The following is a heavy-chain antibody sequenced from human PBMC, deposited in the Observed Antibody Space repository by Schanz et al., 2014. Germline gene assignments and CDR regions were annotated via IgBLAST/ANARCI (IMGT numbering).Heavy chain of an antibody. J-gene: IGHJ3*02. CDR2: INTNTANP. CDR3: ARDIQYHYDTSGPVGAFDI. Sequence: QVQLVQSGYELKKPGASVKVSCKASGYTFPNYVINWVRQAPGQGLEWMGWINTNTANPTYAQGFTGRFVFSLDTSVSTAYLQISSLKADDTAVYYCARDIQYHYDTSGPVGAFDIWGQGTVVTVSS. CDR1: GYTFPNYV. V-gene: IGHV7-4-1*02. D-gene: IGHD3-22*01.